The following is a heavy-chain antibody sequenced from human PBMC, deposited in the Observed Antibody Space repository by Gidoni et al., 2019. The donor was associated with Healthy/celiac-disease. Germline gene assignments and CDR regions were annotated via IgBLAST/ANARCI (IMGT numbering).Heavy chain of an antibody. V-gene: IGHV3-64D*06. Sequence: EVPLVESGGGLVQPGGSLRLSCSASGFTFSSYAMHWVRQAPGKGLEYVSAISSNGGSTYYADSVKGRFTISRDNSKNTLYLQMSSLRAEDTAVYYCVKRTTVTTFDYWGQGTLVTVSS. CDR3: VKRTTVTTFDY. CDR1: GFTFSSYA. D-gene: IGHD4-17*01. J-gene: IGHJ4*02. CDR2: ISSNGGST.